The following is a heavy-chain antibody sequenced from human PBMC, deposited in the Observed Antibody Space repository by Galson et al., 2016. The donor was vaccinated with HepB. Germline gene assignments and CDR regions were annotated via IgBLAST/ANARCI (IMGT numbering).Heavy chain of an antibody. V-gene: IGHV3-21*01. CDR3: ARDRYYYGSGDTFDY. CDR1: GFSFSDYN. CDR2: ISTRSSYK. D-gene: IGHD3-10*01. Sequence: SLRLSCAASGFSFSDYNFNWVRQAPGKGLEWVSSISTRSSYKYYADSVKGRFTISRDDAKNSLYLQMNSLRAEDTAVYFCARDRYYYGSGDTFDYWGQGTLVTVSS. J-gene: IGHJ4*02.